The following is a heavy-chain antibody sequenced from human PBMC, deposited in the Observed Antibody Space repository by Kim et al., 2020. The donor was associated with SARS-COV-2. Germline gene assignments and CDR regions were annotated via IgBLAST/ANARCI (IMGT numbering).Heavy chain of an antibody. CDR2: INTKTGNP. CDR3: ARDRNLGY. J-gene: IGHJ4*02. V-gene: IGHV7-4-1*02. Sequence: ASVKVSCKASGYTFTTYPINWVRQAPGQGLEWMGWINTKTGNPTYAQGFTGRFVLSLDTSVSTAYLQINSLKAEDTAVYYCARDRNLGYWGQGTLVTVSS. CDR1: GYTFTTYP.